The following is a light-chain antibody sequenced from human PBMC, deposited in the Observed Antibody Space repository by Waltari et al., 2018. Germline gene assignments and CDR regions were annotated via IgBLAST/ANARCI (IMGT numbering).Light chain of an antibody. CDR3: AAWDDSLTVR. CDR1: SSNIGSNF. J-gene: IGLJ3*02. Sequence: QSVLTQPPSASGTPGQRVTISCSGSSSNIGSNFVCWYQHLPGTAPKLLIYRNNQGPAGVPDRFSGSKSATSASLAISGLRSEDEADYYCAAWDDSLTVRFGGGTKLTVL. CDR2: RNN. V-gene: IGLV1-47*01.